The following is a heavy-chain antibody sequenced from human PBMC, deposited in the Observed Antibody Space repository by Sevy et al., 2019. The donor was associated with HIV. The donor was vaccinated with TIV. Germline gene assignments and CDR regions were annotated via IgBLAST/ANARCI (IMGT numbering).Heavy chain of an antibody. Sequence: GGSLRLSCAASGFTFSDYWMSWVRQAPEKGLEWVANIKQDGSKKYYVDSVKGRFIMSRDNAKNSLYLEMNSLRAEDTALYYCVRAIAADGSFWGQGTLVTVSS. D-gene: IGHD6-13*01. CDR1: GFTFSDYW. J-gene: IGHJ4*02. V-gene: IGHV3-7*01. CDR2: IKQDGSKK. CDR3: VRAIAADGSF.